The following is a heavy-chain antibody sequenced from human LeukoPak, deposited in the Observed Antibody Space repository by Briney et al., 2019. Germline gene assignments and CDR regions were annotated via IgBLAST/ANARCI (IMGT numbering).Heavy chain of an antibody. D-gene: IGHD3-9*01. Sequence: PSETLSLTCTVSGYSITRGYFWGWIRQSPGNGLEWIGSIYYSGSTYYNLSLKSRVTISVDTSKNQFSLKLSSVTAADTAVYYCARLSGDILTGYYPDNWFDPWGQGTLVTVSS. V-gene: IGHV4-38-2*02. CDR3: ARLSGDILTGYYPDNWFDP. CDR1: GYSITRGYF. CDR2: IYYSGST. J-gene: IGHJ5*02.